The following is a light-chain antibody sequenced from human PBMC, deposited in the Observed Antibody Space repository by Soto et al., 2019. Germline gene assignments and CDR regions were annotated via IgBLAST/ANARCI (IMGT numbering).Light chain of an antibody. CDR1: SANIGSNY. V-gene: IGLV1-47*01. CDR3: AAWDHTVNGLV. CDR2: RAD. Sequence: QSVLTQSPSASGTPGQRVTISCSGRSANIGSNYVYWYQQFPGTAPRLLIYRADQRPSGVPDRFSGSKSGTSASLAISGLRTEDQAAYYCAAWDHTVNGLVFGGGTKLTVL. J-gene: IGLJ2*01.